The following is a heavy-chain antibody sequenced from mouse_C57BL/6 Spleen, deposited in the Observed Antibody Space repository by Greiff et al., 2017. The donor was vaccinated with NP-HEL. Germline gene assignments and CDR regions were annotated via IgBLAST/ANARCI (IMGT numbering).Heavy chain of an antibody. CDR3: ARSYYGSSYFDY. J-gene: IGHJ2*01. V-gene: IGHV1-69*01. Sequence: LQQPGAELVMPGASVKLSCKASGYTFTSYWMHWVKQRPGQGLEWIGEIDPSDSYTNYNQKFKGKSTLTVDKSSSTAYMQLSSLTSEDSAVYYCARSYYGSSYFDYWGQGTTLTVSS. D-gene: IGHD1-1*01. CDR2: IDPSDSYT. CDR1: GYTFTSYW.